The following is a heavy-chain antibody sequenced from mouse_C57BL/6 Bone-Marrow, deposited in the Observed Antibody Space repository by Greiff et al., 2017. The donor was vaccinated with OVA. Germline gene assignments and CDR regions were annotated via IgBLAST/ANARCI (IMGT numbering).Heavy chain of an antibody. CDR2: IYPGSGST. J-gene: IGHJ3*01. CDR3: AREGASYYYGSSPWFAY. CDR1: GYTFTSYW. Sequence: VQLQQPGAELVKPGASVKMSCKASGYTFTSYWITWVKQRPGQGLEWIGDIYPGSGSTNYNEKFKSKATLTVDTSSSTAYMQLSSLTSEDSAVYYCAREGASYYYGSSPWFAYWGQGTLVTVSA. D-gene: IGHD1-1*01. V-gene: IGHV1-55*01.